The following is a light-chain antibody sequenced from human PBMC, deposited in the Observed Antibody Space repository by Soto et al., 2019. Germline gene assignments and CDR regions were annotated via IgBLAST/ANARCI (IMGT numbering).Light chain of an antibody. J-gene: IGLJ2*01. CDR1: SSNIGSNA. V-gene: IGLV1-44*01. CDR3: ATWDDSLKEGV. Sequence: QSVLAQPPSASGTPGQRVTISCSGSSSNIGSNAVNWYQQLPGTAPKLLIYNNNQRPSGVPDRFSASKSGTSASLAISGLQSEDEADYFCATWDDSLKEGVFGGGTKLTVL. CDR2: NNN.